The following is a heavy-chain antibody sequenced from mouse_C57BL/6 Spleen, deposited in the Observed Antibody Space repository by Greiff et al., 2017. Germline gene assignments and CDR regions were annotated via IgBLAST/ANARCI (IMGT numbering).Heavy chain of an antibody. J-gene: IGHJ2*01. Sequence: VQLQQPGAELVRPGSSVKLSCKASGYTFTSYWLHWVKQRPIKGLEWIGNIDPSDSETHYNQKFKDTATLTVTKASSTAYMQPSSLTSEDSAVDYCARETGTKVTPYFDYWGQGTTLTVSS. CDR2: IDPSDSET. CDR3: ARETGTKVTPYFDY. D-gene: IGHD2-13*01. V-gene: IGHV1-52*01. CDR1: GYTFTSYW.